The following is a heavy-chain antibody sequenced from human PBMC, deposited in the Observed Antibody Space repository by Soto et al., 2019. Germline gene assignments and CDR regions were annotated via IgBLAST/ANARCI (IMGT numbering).Heavy chain of an antibody. CDR3: ARGGGKYYYESSGHSNHAMDV. CDR1: GGPIRSYC. J-gene: IGHJ6*02. V-gene: IGHV4-59*01. CDR2: IYDSGNT. D-gene: IGHD3-22*01. Sequence: PSETLSLTCTVPGGPIRSYCWSWIRQPPGNGPERIGYIYDSGNTDYNPSLKSRVTISVDTSKNQFSLKLSSVTTADTAVYYCARGGGKYYYESSGHSNHAMDVWGQGTTVTVSS.